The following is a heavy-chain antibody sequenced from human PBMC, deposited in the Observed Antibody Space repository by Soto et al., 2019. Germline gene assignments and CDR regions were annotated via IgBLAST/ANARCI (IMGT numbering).Heavy chain of an antibody. D-gene: IGHD4-17*01. V-gene: IGHV3-53*01. CDR1: GFTVSSNY. J-gene: IGHJ3*02. Sequence: PGGSLRLSCAASGFTVSSNYMSWVRQAPGKGLEWVSVIYSGGSTYYADSVKGRFTISRDNSKNTLYLQMNSLRAEDTAVYYCARGSHGDWYAFDIWGQGTMVTVSS. CDR2: IYSGGST. CDR3: ARGSHGDWYAFDI.